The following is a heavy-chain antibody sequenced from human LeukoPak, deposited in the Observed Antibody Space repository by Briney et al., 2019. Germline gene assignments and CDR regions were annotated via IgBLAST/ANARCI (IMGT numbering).Heavy chain of an antibody. V-gene: IGHV3-7*01. CDR2: IRQDGSEK. J-gene: IGHJ6*02. Sequence: GGSLRLSCAASGFTFSNFWMHWVRQAPGKGLEWVANIRQDGSEKYYVNSVKGRFTISRDNAKNSLYLQMNSLRAEDTAVYYCGRAMDVWGQGTTATVSS. CDR3: GRAMDV. CDR1: GFTFSNFW.